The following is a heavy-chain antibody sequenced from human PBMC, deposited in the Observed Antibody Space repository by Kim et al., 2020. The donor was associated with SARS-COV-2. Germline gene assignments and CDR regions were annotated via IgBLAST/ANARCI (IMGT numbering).Heavy chain of an antibody. D-gene: IGHD3-16*01. V-gene: IGHV4-59*08. CDR1: GGSISSYF. CDR3: AGHSRGQEYFDYVWGSKPFDY. J-gene: IGHJ4*02. Sequence: SETLSLTCTVSGGSISSYFWSWIRQPPGKGLEWIGYIYYSGSTNYNPSLNSRVTISVDTSKNQFSLKLSSVTAADTAVYYCAGHSRGQEYFDYVWGSKPFDYWGQGTLVTGSS. CDR2: IYYSGST.